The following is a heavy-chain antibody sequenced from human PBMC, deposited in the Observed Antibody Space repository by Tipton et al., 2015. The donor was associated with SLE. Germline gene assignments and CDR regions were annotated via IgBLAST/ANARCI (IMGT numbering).Heavy chain of an antibody. CDR1: GFSFSGYS. V-gene: IGHV3-7*01. D-gene: IGHD6-19*01. J-gene: IGHJ4*02. Sequence: SLRLSCAASGFSFSGYSMNWVRQAPGKGLEWVANIKQDGSEKYYVDSVKGRFTISRDNAKNSLYLQMNSLRAEDTAVYYCARVVSGWRNFDYWGQGTLVTVSS. CDR3: ARVVSGWRNFDY. CDR2: IKQDGSEK.